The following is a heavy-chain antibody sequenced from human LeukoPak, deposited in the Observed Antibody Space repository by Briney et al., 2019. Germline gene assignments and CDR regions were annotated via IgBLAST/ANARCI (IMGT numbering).Heavy chain of an antibody. Sequence: GGSLRLSCAASGFTFSSYGMHWVRQAPGKGLEWVAVISYDGGNKYYADSVKGRFTISRDNSRNTLYLQMNSLRPEDTAVYYCARDGFVDTPMISTFLDYWGQGTLVTVSS. CDR3: ARDGFVDTPMISTFLDY. D-gene: IGHD5-18*01. CDR1: GFTFSSYG. CDR2: ISYDGGNK. J-gene: IGHJ4*02. V-gene: IGHV3-30*03.